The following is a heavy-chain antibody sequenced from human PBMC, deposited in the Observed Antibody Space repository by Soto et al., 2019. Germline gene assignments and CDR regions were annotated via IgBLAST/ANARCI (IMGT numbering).Heavy chain of an antibody. Sequence: GGSLRLSCAASGFTFSTYEMNWVRHTPGKGLEWVSFIRSSGGTILYADSVKGRFTISRDNAKNSLYLQMNSLRAEDTAVYYCARGLYYFEYWGQGTLVTVSS. D-gene: IGHD3-16*01. CDR2: IRSSGGTI. CDR1: GFTFSTYE. V-gene: IGHV3-48*03. CDR3: ARGLYYFEY. J-gene: IGHJ4*02.